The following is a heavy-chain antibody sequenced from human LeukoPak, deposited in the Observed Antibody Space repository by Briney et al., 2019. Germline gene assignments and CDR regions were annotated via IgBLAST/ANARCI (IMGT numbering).Heavy chain of an antibody. D-gene: IGHD2-15*01. V-gene: IGHV3-20*04. Sequence: GGSLRLSCAASGFTFSSYAMSWVRQAPGKGLEWVSGINWNGGSTGYADSVKGRFTISRDNAKNSLYLQMNSLGAEDTALYYCARDRGGYCSGGTCSFRYWGQGTLVTVSS. CDR1: GFTFSSYA. CDR2: INWNGGST. CDR3: ARDRGGYCSGGTCSFRY. J-gene: IGHJ4*02.